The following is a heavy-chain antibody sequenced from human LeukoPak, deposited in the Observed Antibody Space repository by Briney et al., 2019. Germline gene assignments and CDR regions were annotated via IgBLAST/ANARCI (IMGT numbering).Heavy chain of an antibody. Sequence: ASVKVSCTASGYTFTDYYIQWVRQAPGQGLEWMGWINPNSGGTNYAQKFQGRVTMTRDTSISTAYMELSRLRSDDTAVYYCARGEVTFGGVIVPHPYNWFDPWGQGTLVTVSS. CDR3: ARGEVTFGGVIVPHPYNWFDP. CDR1: GYTFTDYY. D-gene: IGHD3-16*02. J-gene: IGHJ5*02. CDR2: INPNSGGT. V-gene: IGHV1-2*02.